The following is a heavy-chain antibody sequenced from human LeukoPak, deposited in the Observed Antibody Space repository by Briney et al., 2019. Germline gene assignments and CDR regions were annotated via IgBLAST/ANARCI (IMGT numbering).Heavy chain of an antibody. V-gene: IGHV1-8*02. CDR3: GRVTMVRGVFRFRFDP. D-gene: IGHD3-10*01. J-gene: IGHJ5*02. CDR2: MNPNSGNT. CDR1: GYTFTSYD. Sequence: ASVKVSCKASGYTFTSYDINWVRQATGQGLEWMGWMNPNSGNTGYAQKFQGRVTMTRNTSISTAYMELSSLRSEDTAGYYCGRVTMVRGVFRFRFDPWGQGTLVTVSS.